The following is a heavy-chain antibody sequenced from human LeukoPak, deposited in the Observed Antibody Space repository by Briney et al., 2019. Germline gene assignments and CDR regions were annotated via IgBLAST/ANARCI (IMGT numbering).Heavy chain of an antibody. Sequence: PSETLSLTCAVSGVSISSSNWWSWIRPPPGKGLEWIGEINHSGSTNYNPSLKSRVTISVDTSKNQFSLKLSSVTAADTAVYYCARGLVSGFWSGRYYYMDVWGKGTTVTVSS. CDR3: ARGLVSGFWSGRYYYMDV. CDR2: INHSGST. V-gene: IGHV4-4*02. D-gene: IGHD3-3*01. CDR1: GVSISSSNW. J-gene: IGHJ6*03.